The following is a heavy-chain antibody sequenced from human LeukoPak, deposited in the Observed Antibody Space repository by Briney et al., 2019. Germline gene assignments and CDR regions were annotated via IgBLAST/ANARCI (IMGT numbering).Heavy chain of an antibody. CDR3: AKAVTSDYHSLYYNYYMDV. D-gene: IGHD3-10*01. J-gene: IGHJ6*03. CDR1: GFTFRSYA. Sequence: GGSLRLSCAASGFTFRSYAMHWVRQAPGKGLEWVAVISYDGSNKYFGDSVKGRFTVSRDNSKNTLYLQMDSLRAEDTAIYYCAKAVTSDYHSLYYNYYMDVWGKGTTVTVSS. CDR2: ISYDGSNK. V-gene: IGHV3-30*18.